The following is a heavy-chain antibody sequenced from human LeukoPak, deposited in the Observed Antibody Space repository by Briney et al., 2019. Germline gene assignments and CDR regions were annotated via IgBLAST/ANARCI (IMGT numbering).Heavy chain of an antibody. CDR2: IYTSGST. Sequence: TLSLTCTVSGGSISSGSYYWSWIRQPAGKGLEWIGRIYTSGSTNYNPSLKSRVTISVDTSKNQFSLKLSSVTAADTAVYYCARDHYYDSSGYYLGYAFDIWGQGTMVTVSS. CDR3: ARDHYYDSSGYYLGYAFDI. V-gene: IGHV4-61*02. D-gene: IGHD3-22*01. CDR1: GGSISSGSYY. J-gene: IGHJ3*02.